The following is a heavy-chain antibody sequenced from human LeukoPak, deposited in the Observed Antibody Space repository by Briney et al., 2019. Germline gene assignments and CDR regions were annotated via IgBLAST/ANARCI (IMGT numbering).Heavy chain of an antibody. D-gene: IGHD6-19*01. V-gene: IGHV3-48*01. CDR2: ISSSSSTI. CDR3: ASRVGSSSGWYYFDY. J-gene: IGHJ4*02. Sequence: GGSLRLSCAASGFTFSSYSMNWVRQAPGKGLEWVSYISSSSSTIYYADSVKGRFTISRDNAKNSLYLQMNSLRAEDTAVYYCASRVGSSSGWYYFDYWGQGTLVTVSS. CDR1: GFTFSSYS.